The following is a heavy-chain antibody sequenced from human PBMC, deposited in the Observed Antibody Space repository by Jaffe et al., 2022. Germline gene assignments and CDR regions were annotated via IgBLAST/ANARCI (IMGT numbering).Heavy chain of an antibody. D-gene: IGHD1-26*01. V-gene: IGHV3-23*01. CDR2: LSGTGGIT. J-gene: IGHJ4*02. CDR3: ARHSGSWLQQFDS. CDR1: GFTFNSYA. Sequence: EVQLLESGGGLVQPGGSLRLSCAVSGFTFNSYAMSWVRQAPGKGLEWVSVLSGTGGITYDADSVKGRFIISRDISKNTLYLQMNSLRADDTAVYYCARHSGSWLQQFDSWGQGALVSVSS.